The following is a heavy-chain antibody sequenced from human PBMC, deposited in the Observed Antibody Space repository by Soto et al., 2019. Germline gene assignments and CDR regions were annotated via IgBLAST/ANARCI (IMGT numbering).Heavy chain of an antibody. CDR1: GFTFSTYV. V-gene: IGHV3-23*01. CDR2: ISASGSNG. Sequence: EVKLLDSGGGLVQPGGSLRLSCAVSGFTFSTYVMAWVRQAPGRGLEWVSGISASGSNGFYTDSVKGRFIISRDNSKNTLYLQMNSLRADDTALYFCAKGDSDYYFDSLGQGTLVTVSS. J-gene: IGHJ4*02. CDR3: AKGDSDYYFDS. D-gene: IGHD4-4*01.